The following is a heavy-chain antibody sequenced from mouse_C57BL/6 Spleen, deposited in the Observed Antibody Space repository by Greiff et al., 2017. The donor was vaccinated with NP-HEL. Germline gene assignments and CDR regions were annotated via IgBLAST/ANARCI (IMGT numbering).Heavy chain of an antibody. J-gene: IGHJ2*01. D-gene: IGHD4-1*01. Sequence: EVNVVESGGGLVQPGGSLKLSCAASGFTFSDYYMYWVRQTPEKRLEWVAYISNGGGSTYYPDTVKGRFTISRDNAKNTLYLQMSRLKSEDTAMYYCARQLGPYYFDYWGQGTTLTVSS. CDR2: ISNGGGST. CDR1: GFTFSDYY. V-gene: IGHV5-12*01. CDR3: ARQLGPYYFDY.